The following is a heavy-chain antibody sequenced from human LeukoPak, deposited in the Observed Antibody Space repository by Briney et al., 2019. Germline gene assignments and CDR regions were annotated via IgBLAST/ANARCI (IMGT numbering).Heavy chain of an antibody. V-gene: IGHV3-30*03. CDR3: AARGRDGYHAAY. Sequence: GGSLRLSCAASGFTFSSYGMHWVRQAPGKGLEWVAVISYDGSNKYYADSVKGRFTISRDNSKNTLYLQMNSLRAEDTAVYYCAARGRDGYHAAYWGQGTLVTVSS. CDR2: ISYDGSNK. J-gene: IGHJ4*02. D-gene: IGHD5-24*01. CDR1: GFTFSSYG.